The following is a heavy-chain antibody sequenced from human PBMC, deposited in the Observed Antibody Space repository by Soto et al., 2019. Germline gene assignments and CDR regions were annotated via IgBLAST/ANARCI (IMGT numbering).Heavy chain of an antibody. J-gene: IGHJ4*02. CDR3: ARVGSSSWGSIDY. CDR2: INPNSGGT. CDR1: GYTFTGYY. D-gene: IGHD6-13*01. Sequence: ASVKVSCKASGYTFTGYYMHWVRQAPGQGLEWMGWINPNSGGTNYAQKFQGRVTMTRDTSISTAYMELSRLRSDDTAVYYCARVGSSSWGSIDYWGQGTLVTVSS. V-gene: IGHV1-2*02.